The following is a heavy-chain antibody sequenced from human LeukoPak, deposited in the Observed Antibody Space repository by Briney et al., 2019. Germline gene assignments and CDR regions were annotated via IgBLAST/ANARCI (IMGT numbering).Heavy chain of an antibody. Sequence: TGGSLRLSCATSGFNFSDYGMHWVRQAPGKGLEWVTVISYDGSNEYYVDSVKGRFTISRDNSKNTLYLQMNSLRAEDTAVYYCARWEGLAYYFDYWGQGTLVTVSS. CDR3: ARWEGLAYYFDY. CDR2: ISYDGSNE. J-gene: IGHJ4*02. CDR1: GFNFSDYG. V-gene: IGHV3-30*03. D-gene: IGHD1-26*01.